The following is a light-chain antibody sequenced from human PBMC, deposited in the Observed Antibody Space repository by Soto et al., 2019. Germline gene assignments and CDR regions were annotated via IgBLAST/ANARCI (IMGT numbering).Light chain of an antibody. CDR1: QSVSSSY. J-gene: IGKJ3*01. Sequence: EIVLTQSPGTLSLSPGERATLSCRASQSVSSSYLAWYQQKPGQAPRLLIYGASSRATGIPDRFSGSGSGTDFTLTISRLEPEDFAVYYCQHLDTFGPGTKVDIK. CDR3: QHLDT. V-gene: IGKV3-20*01. CDR2: GAS.